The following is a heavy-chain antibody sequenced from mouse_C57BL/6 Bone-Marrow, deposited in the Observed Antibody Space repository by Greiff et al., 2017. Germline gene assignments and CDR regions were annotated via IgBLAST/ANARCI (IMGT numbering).Heavy chain of an antibody. V-gene: IGHV1-5*01. CDR2: IYPGNSDT. CDR3: TRWAFITTVVAHFDY. J-gene: IGHJ2*01. D-gene: IGHD1-1*01. Sequence: VQLQQSGTVLARPGASVKMSCKTSGYTFTSYWMHWVKQRPGQGLEWIGAIYPGNSDTSYNQKFKGKAKLTAVTSASTAYMELSSLTNEDSAVYYCTRWAFITTVVAHFDYWGQGTTLTVSS. CDR1: GYTFTSYW.